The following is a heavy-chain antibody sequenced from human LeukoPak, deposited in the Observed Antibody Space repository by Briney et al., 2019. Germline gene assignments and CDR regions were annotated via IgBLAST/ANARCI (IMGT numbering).Heavy chain of an antibody. V-gene: IGHV1-18*01. CDR2: ISAYNGNT. Sequence: ASVEVSCKASGYTFTSYGISWVRQAPGQGLEWMGWISAYNGNTNYAQKLQGRVTMTTDTSTSTAYMELRSLRSDDTAVYYCATGYSSSWYGILDYWGQGTLVTVSS. CDR1: GYTFTSYG. J-gene: IGHJ4*02. CDR3: ATGYSSSWYGILDY. D-gene: IGHD6-13*01.